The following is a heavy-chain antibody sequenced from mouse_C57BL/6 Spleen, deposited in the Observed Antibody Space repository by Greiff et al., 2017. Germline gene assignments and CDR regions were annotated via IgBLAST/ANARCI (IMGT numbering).Heavy chain of an antibody. D-gene: IGHD1-1*01. V-gene: IGHV1-69*01. J-gene: IGHJ2*01. Sequence: QFHLQQPGAELVMPGASVTLSCKASGYTFTSYWMPWVKQRPGQGLEWIGEIDPSDSYTNYNKKFKGNSTLTVYKSSSTAYMQLSSLTSEDYEVYYCARPDGSSLDYWGQGTTLTVSS. CDR1: GYTFTSYW. CDR2: IDPSDSYT. CDR3: ARPDGSSLDY.